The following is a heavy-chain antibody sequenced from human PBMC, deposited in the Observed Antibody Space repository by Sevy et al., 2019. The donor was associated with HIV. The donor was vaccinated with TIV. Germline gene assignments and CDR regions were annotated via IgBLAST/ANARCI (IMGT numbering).Heavy chain of an antibody. J-gene: IGHJ4*02. CDR1: GFTFDDYA. V-gene: IGHV3-9*01. Sequence: GGSLRLSCAASGFTFDDYAMHWVRQAPGKGLEWVSGISWNSNRIGYADSGKGRFTISRDNARNSVYLQMNSLRAEDTALYYCAKVQLRYCSGGTCYSGGPLGYWGQGTLVTVSS. D-gene: IGHD2-15*01. CDR2: ISWNSNRI. CDR3: AKVQLRYCSGGTCYSGGPLGY.